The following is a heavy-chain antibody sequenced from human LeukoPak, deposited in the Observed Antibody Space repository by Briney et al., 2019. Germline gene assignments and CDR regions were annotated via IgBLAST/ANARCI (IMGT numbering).Heavy chain of an antibody. Sequence: GRSLSFACAASRFTFSSYCRNWVSQAPWQGLEWVANIKQDGSEKYYVDSLKSRLTISKDNAKSSLYVQMNSLRAEDTVVYYCARARRVNCDYWGQGTVVTVSS. CDR2: IKQDGSEK. CDR3: ARARRVNCDY. V-gene: IGHV3-7*01. CDR1: RFTFSSYC. J-gene: IGHJ4*02. D-gene: IGHD2-21*01.